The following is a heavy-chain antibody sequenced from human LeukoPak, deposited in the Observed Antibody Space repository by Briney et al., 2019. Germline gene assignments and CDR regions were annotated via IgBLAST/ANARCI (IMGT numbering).Heavy chain of an antibody. V-gene: IGHV4-59*01. Sequence: SETLSLTCTVSGGSISSYYWSWIRQPPGKGLEWIGYIYYSGSTNYNPSLKSRVTISVDTSKNQFSLKLSSVTAADTAVYYCARAQDFSDSSGPNYLDFWGQGILVTVSS. J-gene: IGHJ4*02. D-gene: IGHD3-22*01. CDR1: GGSISSYY. CDR2: IYYSGST. CDR3: ARAQDFSDSSGPNYLDF.